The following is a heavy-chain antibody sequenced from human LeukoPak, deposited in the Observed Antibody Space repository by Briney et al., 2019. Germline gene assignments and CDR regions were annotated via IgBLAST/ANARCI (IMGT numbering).Heavy chain of an antibody. J-gene: IGHJ1*01. V-gene: IGHV4-34*01. CDR2: INHSGIT. Sequence: NPSETLSLTCTVYGGSFSGYYRGWIRQPPGKGLEWIGEINHSGITNYNPSLKSRINISVDTSKNQFSLKLSSVTAADTAMYYCASAYCGGDCYSGYFQYWGQGTLVTVSS. D-gene: IGHD2-21*02. CDR3: ASAYCGGDCYSGYFQY. CDR1: GGSFSGYY.